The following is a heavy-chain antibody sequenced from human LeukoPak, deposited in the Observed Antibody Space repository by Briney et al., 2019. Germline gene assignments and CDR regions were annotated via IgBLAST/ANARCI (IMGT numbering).Heavy chain of an antibody. Sequence: SETLSLTCTVPGGSISSSSYYWGWIRQPPGKGLEWIGSIYYSGSTYYNPSLKSRVTISVDTSKNQFSLKLSSVTAADTAVYYCASLYSSGWYWLDPWGQGTLVTVSS. V-gene: IGHV4-39*01. CDR2: IYYSGST. D-gene: IGHD6-19*01. J-gene: IGHJ5*02. CDR3: ASLYSSGWYWLDP. CDR1: GGSISSSSYY.